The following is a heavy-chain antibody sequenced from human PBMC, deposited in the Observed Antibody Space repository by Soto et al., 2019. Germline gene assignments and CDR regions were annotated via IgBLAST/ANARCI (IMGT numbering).Heavy chain of an antibody. CDR3: ARGMITFGGVIGEGGY. CDR2: INHSGST. CDR1: GGSFSGYY. D-gene: IGHD3-16*02. J-gene: IGHJ4*02. Sequence: QVQLQQWGAGLLKPSETLSLTCAVYGGSFSGYYWSWIRQPPGKGLEWIGEINHSGSTNYNPSLKRRVTISVDTSKNQFSLKLSSVTAADTAVYYCARGMITFGGVIGEGGYWGQGTLVTVSS. V-gene: IGHV4-34*01.